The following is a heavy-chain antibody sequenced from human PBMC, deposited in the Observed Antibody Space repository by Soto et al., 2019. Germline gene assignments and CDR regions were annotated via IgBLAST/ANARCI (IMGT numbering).Heavy chain of an antibody. Sequence: SSGDYYWGWIRQPPGKGLEWIGYIYYSGSTYYNPSLKSRVTISVDTSKNQFSLKLSSVTAADTAVYYCARGALWFGEPIWGWFDPWGQGTLVTVSS. D-gene: IGHD3-10*01. V-gene: IGHV4-30-4*01. J-gene: IGHJ5*02. CDR1: SSGDYY. CDR2: IYYSGST. CDR3: ARGALWFGEPIWGWFDP.